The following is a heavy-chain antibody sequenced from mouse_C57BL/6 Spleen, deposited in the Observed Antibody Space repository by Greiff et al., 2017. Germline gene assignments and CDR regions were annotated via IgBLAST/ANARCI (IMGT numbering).Heavy chain of an antibody. CDR1: GYTFTSYW. V-gene: IGHV1-74*01. CDR3: ALYGNLYYFDY. CDR2: IHPADSDT. D-gene: IGHD2-1*01. J-gene: IGHJ2*01. Sequence: QVQLQQPGAELVKPGASVKVSCKASGYTFTSYWMPWVKQRPGQGLEWIGRIHPADSDTNYNQKLKSKATLTVDKSSSPAYMQLRSLTSEVSAVYYCALYGNLYYFDYWGQGTTLTVSS.